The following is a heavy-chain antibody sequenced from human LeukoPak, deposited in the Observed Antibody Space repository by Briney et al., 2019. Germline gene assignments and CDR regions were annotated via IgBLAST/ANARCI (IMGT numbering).Heavy chain of an antibody. J-gene: IGHJ4*02. V-gene: IGHV3-48*01. CDR2: ISVASRTI. CDR1: GFTFSSYS. D-gene: IGHD6-19*01. CDR3: ARAGRIAVAGYYFDY. Sequence: GGSLRLSCAASGFTFSSYSMNWVRQAPGKGLEWVSYISVASRTIYYTDSVKGRFTISRDNAKSSMYLQMNSLRAEDTAVYYCARAGRIAVAGYYFDYWGQGTLVTVSS.